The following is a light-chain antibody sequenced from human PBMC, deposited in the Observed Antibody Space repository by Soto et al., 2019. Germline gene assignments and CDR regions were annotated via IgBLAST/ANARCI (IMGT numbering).Light chain of an antibody. J-gene: IGLJ2*01. CDR3: LLSYSGTRV. CDR2: DTA. CDR1: TGTVTSGHY. V-gene: IGLV7-46*02. Sequence: QAVVTQEPSLTVSPGGTVTLTCGSSTGTVTSGHYPYWFQHKPGQAPRTLIYDTANKQSWTPARFSGSLLGGKAALTLLDAQPEDEADYYCLLSYSGTRVFGGGTQLTVL.